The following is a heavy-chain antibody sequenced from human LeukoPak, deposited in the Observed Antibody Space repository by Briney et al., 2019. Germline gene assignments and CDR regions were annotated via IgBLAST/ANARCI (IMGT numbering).Heavy chain of an antibody. CDR3: ARDMQQLGGLFDY. CDR2: ISSSSSYI. J-gene: IGHJ4*02. Sequence: TGGSLRLSCAASGFTFSSYSMNWVRQAPGKGLEWVSSISSSSSYIYYADSVRGRFTISRDNAKNSLYLQMNSLRAEDTAVYYCARDMQQLGGLFDYWGQGTLVTVSS. CDR1: GFTFSSYS. D-gene: IGHD6-13*01. V-gene: IGHV3-21*01.